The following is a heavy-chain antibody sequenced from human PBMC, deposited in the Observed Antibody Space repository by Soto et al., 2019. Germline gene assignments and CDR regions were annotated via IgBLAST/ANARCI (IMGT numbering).Heavy chain of an antibody. CDR3: ARDQERWLQFVGGYDAFDI. CDR1: GFTFSSYG. Sequence: GGSLRLSCAASGFTFSSYGMHWVRQAPGKGLEWVAVIWYDGSNKYYADSVKGRFTISRDNSKNTLYLQMNSLRAEDTAVYYCARDQERWLQFVGGYDAFDIWGQGTMVTVSS. CDR2: IWYDGSNK. V-gene: IGHV3-33*01. J-gene: IGHJ3*02. D-gene: IGHD5-12*01.